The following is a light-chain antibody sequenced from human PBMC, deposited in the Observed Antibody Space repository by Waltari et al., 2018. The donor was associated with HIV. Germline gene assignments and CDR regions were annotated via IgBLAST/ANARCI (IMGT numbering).Light chain of an antibody. Sequence: QLVLTQSPSASASLGASVKPTCPLSSAHSSYAIAWHQQQPEKGPRYLMKLNSDGSHSKGDGIPDRFSGSSSGAERYLTISSLQSDDEADYYCQTWGTGMVFGGGTKLTVL. CDR2: LNSDGSH. CDR1: SAHSSYA. CDR3: QTWGTGMV. J-gene: IGLJ2*01. V-gene: IGLV4-69*01.